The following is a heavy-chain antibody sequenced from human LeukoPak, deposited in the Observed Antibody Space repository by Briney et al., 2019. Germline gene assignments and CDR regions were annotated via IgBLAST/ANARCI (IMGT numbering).Heavy chain of an antibody. D-gene: IGHD3-10*01. CDR2: INPNSGGT. V-gene: IGHV1-2*02. CDR1: GYTFTGYY. J-gene: IGHJ4*02. CDR3: ARRYFVSGSYYTDY. Sequence: ASVKVSCKAAGYTFTGYYMHWVRQAPGQGLEWMGWINPNSGGTNYAQKFQGRVTMTRDTSITTAYMELSRLRSDDTAVYYCARRYFVSGSYYTDYWGRGTLVTVSS.